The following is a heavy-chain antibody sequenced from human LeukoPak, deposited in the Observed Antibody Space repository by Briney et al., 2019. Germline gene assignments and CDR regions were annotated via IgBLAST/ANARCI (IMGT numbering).Heavy chain of an antibody. CDR1: GGSISSSSYY. V-gene: IGHV4-39*01. Sequence: PSETLSPTCTVSGGSISSSSYYWGWIRQPPGKGLEWIGSIYYSGSTYYNPSLKSRVTISVDTSKNQFSLKLSSVTAADTAVYYCARHPQYYYGSGSQFDYWGQGTLVTVSS. D-gene: IGHD3-10*01. J-gene: IGHJ4*02. CDR3: ARHPQYYYGSGSQFDY. CDR2: IYYSGST.